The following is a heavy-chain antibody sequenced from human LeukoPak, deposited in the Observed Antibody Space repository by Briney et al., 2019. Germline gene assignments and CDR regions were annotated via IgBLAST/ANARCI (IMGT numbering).Heavy chain of an antibody. CDR3: ARLTVWGYYFDY. Sequence: SETLSLTCALYGGSFSGYYWSWIRQPPGKGLEWIGEINHSGSTNYNPSLKSRVTISVDTSKNQFSLKLSSVTAADTAVYYCARLTVWGYYFDYWGQGTLVTVSS. CDR2: INHSGST. D-gene: IGHD3-16*01. J-gene: IGHJ4*02. V-gene: IGHV4-34*01. CDR1: GGSFSGYY.